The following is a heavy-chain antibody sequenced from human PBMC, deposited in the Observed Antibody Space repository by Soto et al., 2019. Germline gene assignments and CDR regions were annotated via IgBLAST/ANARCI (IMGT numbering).Heavy chain of an antibody. D-gene: IGHD3-10*01. J-gene: IGHJ4*02. CDR2: ISGSGGST. Sequence: GGSLRLSCAASGFTFSSYAMSWVRQAPGKGLEWVSAISGSGGSTYYADSVKGRFTISRDNSKNTLYLQMNSLRAEDTVVYYCAKDGSGSYYSDYWGQGTLVTVSS. CDR1: GFTFSSYA. V-gene: IGHV3-23*01. CDR3: AKDGSGSYYSDY.